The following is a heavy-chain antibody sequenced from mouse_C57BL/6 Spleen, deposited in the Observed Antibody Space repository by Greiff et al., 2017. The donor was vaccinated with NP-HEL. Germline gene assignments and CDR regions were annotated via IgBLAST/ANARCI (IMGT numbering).Heavy chain of an antibody. CDR1: GYTFTNYW. Sequence: VQLQESGAELVRPGTSVKMSCKASGYTFTNYWIGWAKQRPGHGLEWIGDIYPGGGYTNYNEKFKGKATLTADKSSSTAYMQFSSLTSEDSAIYYCARSDITRGFAYWGQGTLVTVSA. J-gene: IGHJ3*01. V-gene: IGHV1-63*01. CDR3: ARSDITRGFAY. CDR2: IYPGGGYT. D-gene: IGHD1-1*01.